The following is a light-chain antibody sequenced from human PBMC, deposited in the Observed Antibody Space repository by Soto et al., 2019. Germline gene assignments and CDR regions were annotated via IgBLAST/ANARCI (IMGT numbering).Light chain of an antibody. CDR3: QQYNFYWT. Sequence: DIQMTQSPSTLSASVGDRVTITCRASQSISSWLAWYQQKPGKAPKLLIYDASSLERGVPSRFSGSGSGTEFTLTISSLQPDDFATYYCQQYNFYWTFGQGTKVDIK. CDR2: DAS. CDR1: QSISSW. J-gene: IGKJ1*01. V-gene: IGKV1-5*01.